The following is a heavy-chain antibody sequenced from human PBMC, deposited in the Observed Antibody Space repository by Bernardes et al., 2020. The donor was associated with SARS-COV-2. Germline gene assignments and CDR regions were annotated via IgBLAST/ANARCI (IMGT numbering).Heavy chain of an antibody. CDR1: GGSISTYY. V-gene: IGHV4-4*07. J-gene: IGHJ6*02. Sequence: SETLSLTCSVSGGSISTYYWSWIRQPAGKGLEWIGRMSASGSSNHNPSLRSRLTMSVDTPQNQISLELSSVTAADTAVYYCAREGGTSGRGMDVWGQGTTVTVSS. CDR3: AREGGTSGRGMDV. CDR2: MSASGSS. D-gene: IGHD3-10*01.